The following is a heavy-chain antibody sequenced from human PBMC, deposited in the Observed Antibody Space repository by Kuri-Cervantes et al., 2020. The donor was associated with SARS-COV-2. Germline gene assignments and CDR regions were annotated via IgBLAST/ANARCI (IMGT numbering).Heavy chain of an antibody. J-gene: IGHJ2*01. CDR3: ASVYGDYATWWYFDL. D-gene: IGHD4-17*01. CDR2: IYYSGST. Sequence: GSLRLSCTVSGGSISSSSYYWGWIRQPPGKGLEWIGSIYYSGSTYYNPSLKSRVTISVDTSKNQFSLKLSSVTAVDTAVYYCASVYGDYATWWYFDLWGRGTLVTVSS. CDR1: GGSISSSSYY. V-gene: IGHV4-39*07.